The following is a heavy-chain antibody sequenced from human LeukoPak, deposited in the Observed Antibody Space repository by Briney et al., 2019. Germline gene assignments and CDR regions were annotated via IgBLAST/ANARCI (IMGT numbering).Heavy chain of an antibody. D-gene: IGHD2-2*02. V-gene: IGHV3-23*01. CDR2: ISGSGGST. CDR1: GFTFSSHA. Sequence: GGSLRLSCAASGFTFSSHAMSWVRQVPGKGLEWVSGISGSGGSTYYADSVKGRFTISRDNSKNTLYLQMHSLRAEDTAVYYCAKIVVVPAAIRDDYWGQGTLVTVSP. CDR3: AKIVVVPAAIRDDY. J-gene: IGHJ4*02.